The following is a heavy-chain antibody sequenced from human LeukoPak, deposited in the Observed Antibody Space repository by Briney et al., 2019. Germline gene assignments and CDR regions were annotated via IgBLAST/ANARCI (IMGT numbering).Heavy chain of an antibody. Sequence: GGSLRLSCAASGFTVSSNYMSWVRQAPGKGLEWVSVIYSGGSTYYADSVKGRFTISRDNAKNTLYLQMNSLRAEDTAVYYCARVIVGATGSDYWGQGTLVTVSS. D-gene: IGHD1-26*01. V-gene: IGHV3-66*01. CDR3: ARVIVGATGSDY. CDR1: GFTVSSNY. J-gene: IGHJ4*02. CDR2: IYSGGST.